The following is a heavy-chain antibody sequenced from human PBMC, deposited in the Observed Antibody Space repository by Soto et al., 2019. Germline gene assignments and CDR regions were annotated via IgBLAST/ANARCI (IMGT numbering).Heavy chain of an antibody. CDR3: ATVQPPYSSSWYYYYYYMDV. Sequence: ASVKVSCKVSGYTLTELSMHWVRQAPGKGLEWMGGFDPEDGETIYAQKFQGRVTMTEDTSTDTAYMELSSLRSEDTAVYYCATVQPPYSSSWYYYYYYMDVWGKGTTVTVSS. D-gene: IGHD6-13*01. J-gene: IGHJ6*03. V-gene: IGHV1-24*01. CDR2: FDPEDGET. CDR1: GYTLTELS.